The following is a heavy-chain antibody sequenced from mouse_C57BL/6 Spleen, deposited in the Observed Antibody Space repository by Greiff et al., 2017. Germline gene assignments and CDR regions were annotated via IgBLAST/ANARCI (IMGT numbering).Heavy chain of an antibody. CDR2: IDPETGGT. Sequence: VQLQQSGAELARPGASVSLSCKASGYTFTDYEMHWVKQTPVHGLEWIGAIDPETGGTAYNRKFKGKAILTADKSSSTAYMELRSLTSEDSAVYYCTRRAVVAHFDYWGQGTTLTVSS. CDR1: GYTFTDYE. V-gene: IGHV1-15*01. J-gene: IGHJ2*01. D-gene: IGHD1-1*01. CDR3: TRRAVVAHFDY.